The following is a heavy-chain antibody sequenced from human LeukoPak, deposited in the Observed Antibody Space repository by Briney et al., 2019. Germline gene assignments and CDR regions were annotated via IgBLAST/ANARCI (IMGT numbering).Heavy chain of an antibody. CDR2: LNPGRGNT. Sequence: RASVKVSCKASGGTFSSYAISWVRQAPGQGLEWMGWLNPGRGNTGYAPEFQGRVTFTRDTSINTVYMELSSLRSADTAVYYCARESHCSGGTCYLTAFDVWGQGTLLTVSS. CDR3: ARESHCSGGTCYLTAFDV. J-gene: IGHJ3*01. CDR1: GGTFSSYA. V-gene: IGHV1-8*02. D-gene: IGHD2-15*01.